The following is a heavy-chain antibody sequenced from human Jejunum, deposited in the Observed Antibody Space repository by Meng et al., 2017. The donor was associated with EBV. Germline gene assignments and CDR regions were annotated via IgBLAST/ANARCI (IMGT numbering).Heavy chain of an antibody. J-gene: IGHJ5*02. Sequence: VQLQESGPARVKPSETLSLTCSVSGDSVTGYNYWTWIRQPPGKGLEWIGNLYYAGKAIYKPSLQSRVTISVDTSKNQISLKVTSVTAADTAIYYCARGRGYDYGDSWGQGTLVTVSS. CDR1: GDSVTGYNY. V-gene: IGHV4-61*01. CDR2: LYYAGKA. D-gene: IGHD5-12*01. CDR3: ARGRGYDYGDS.